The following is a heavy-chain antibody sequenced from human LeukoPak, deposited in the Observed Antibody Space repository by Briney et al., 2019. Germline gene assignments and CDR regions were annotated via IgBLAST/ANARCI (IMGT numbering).Heavy chain of an antibody. J-gene: IGHJ4*02. V-gene: IGHV4-39*01. CDR2: IYHSGST. CDR3: ARRCGSTSCFRY. D-gene: IGHD2-2*01. Sequence: SETLSLTCTVSGDSISSSTYYWGWIRQPPGKGLEWIGNIYHSGSTYYNPSLKSRVTMSVDTSKNQFSLKLSSVTAGDTAVYYCARRCGSTSCFRYWGQGTQDTVAS. CDR1: GDSISSSTYY.